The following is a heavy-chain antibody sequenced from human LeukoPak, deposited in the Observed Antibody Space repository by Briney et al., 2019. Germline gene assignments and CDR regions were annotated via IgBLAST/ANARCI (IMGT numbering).Heavy chain of an antibody. V-gene: IGHV1-18*01. Sequence: ASVKVSCKASGYTFTSYGISWVRQAPGQGLEWMGWISAYNGNTNYAQKPQGRVTMTTDTSTSTAYMELRSLRSDDTAVYYCARSDYGDDYFDYWGQGTLVTVSS. CDR2: ISAYNGNT. D-gene: IGHD4-17*01. CDR3: ARSDYGDDYFDY. J-gene: IGHJ4*02. CDR1: GYTFTSYG.